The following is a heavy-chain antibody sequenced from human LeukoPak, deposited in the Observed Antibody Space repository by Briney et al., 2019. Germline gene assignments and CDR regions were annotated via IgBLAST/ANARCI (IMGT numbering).Heavy chain of an antibody. Sequence: GGSLRLSCAASGFTFSSYAMSWVRQAPGKGLEWVSAISGSGGSTYYADSVKGRFPISRDNSKNTLYLQMNSLRAEDTAVYYCAKGDFDWLLSYFDYWGQGTLVTVSS. CDR3: AKGDFDWLLSYFDY. J-gene: IGHJ4*02. CDR1: GFTFSSYA. D-gene: IGHD3-9*01. V-gene: IGHV3-23*01. CDR2: ISGSGGST.